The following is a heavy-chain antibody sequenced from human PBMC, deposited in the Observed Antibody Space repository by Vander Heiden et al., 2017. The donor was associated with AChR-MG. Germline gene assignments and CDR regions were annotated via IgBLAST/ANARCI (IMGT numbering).Heavy chain of an antibody. CDR2: IRSETNNFAT. D-gene: IGHD4-4*01. CDR1: WFDFSGAG. J-gene: IGHJ4*02. CDR3: TTGGKSDSSAY. V-gene: IGHV3-73*02. Sequence: EVQLVESGGGLVQPGESLRLSCAASWFDFSGAGIHWVRQASGKGLEWLGRIRSETNNFATAYAASVKGRFTISRDESAKTAYLQINSLTIEDTAVYYCTTGGKSDSSAYWGKGTLVTVSS.